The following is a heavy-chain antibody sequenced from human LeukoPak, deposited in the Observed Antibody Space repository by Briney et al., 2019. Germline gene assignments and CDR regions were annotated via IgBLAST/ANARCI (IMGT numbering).Heavy chain of an antibody. CDR3: ARLPAVAGFDY. D-gene: IGHD6-19*01. V-gene: IGHV4-30-4*07. Sequence: SETLSLTCAVSGGSISSGDYSWSWIRQPPGKGLEWIGYMYYSGSTYSNLSLKSRVTISVDTSKNQFSLKLSSVTAADTAVYYCARLPAVAGFDYWGQGTLVTVSS. CDR2: MYYSGST. J-gene: IGHJ4*02. CDR1: GGSISSGDYS.